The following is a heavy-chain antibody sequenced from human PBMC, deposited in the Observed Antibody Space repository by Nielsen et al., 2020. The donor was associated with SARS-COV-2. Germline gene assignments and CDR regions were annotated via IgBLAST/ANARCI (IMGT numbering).Heavy chain of an antibody. D-gene: IGHD6-13*01. CDR2: INSDGSST. CDR1: AFTFSTYW. V-gene: IGHV3-74*01. Sequence: GGSLRLSCAASAFTFSTYWMHWVRQAPGKGLVWVSRINSDGSSTSYADSVKGRFTISRDNAKNTLYLQMDSLRAEDTAVYYCARRYSSSWYVWYFDLWGRGSLVSVSS. CDR3: ARRYSSSWYVWYFDL. J-gene: IGHJ2*01.